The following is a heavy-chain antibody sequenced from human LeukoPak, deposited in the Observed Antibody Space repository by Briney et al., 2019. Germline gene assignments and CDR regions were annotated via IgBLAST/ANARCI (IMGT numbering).Heavy chain of an antibody. Sequence: GSLRLSCAASGFTFSSYNMSWVRQAPGKGLEWIGSIYYSGSTYYNPSLKSRVTISVDTSKNKFSLKLSSVTAADTAVYYCARHLDFWSPLAYWGQGTLVTVSS. CDR3: ARHLDFWSPLAY. CDR2: IYYSGST. J-gene: IGHJ4*02. D-gene: IGHD3-3*01. CDR1: GFTFSSYN. V-gene: IGHV4-39*01.